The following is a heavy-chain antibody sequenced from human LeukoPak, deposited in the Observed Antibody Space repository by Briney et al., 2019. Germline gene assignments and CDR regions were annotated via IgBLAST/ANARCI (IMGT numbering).Heavy chain of an antibody. J-gene: IGHJ4*02. CDR2: ISSSSSYI. D-gene: IGHD4-17*01. Sequence: GGSLRLSCAASGFTFSSYSMNWVRQAPGKGLEWVSFISSSSSYIYYADSVKGRFTISRDNAKNSVYLQMNSLRAEDTAVYYCARELGDYGVDYWGQGTLVTVSS. V-gene: IGHV3-21*01. CDR3: ARELGDYGVDY. CDR1: GFTFSSYS.